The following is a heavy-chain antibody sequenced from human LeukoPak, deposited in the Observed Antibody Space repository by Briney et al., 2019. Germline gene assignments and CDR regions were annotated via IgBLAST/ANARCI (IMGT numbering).Heavy chain of an antibody. D-gene: IGHD2-15*01. J-gene: IGHJ3*02. Sequence: ASVKVSCKASGGTFSSYTISWVRQAPGQGLEWMGRIIPILGIANYAQKFQGRVTITADKSTSTAYMELSSLRSEDTAVYYCARDADIVVSGAFDIWGQGTMVTVSS. V-gene: IGHV1-69*04. CDR2: IIPILGIA. CDR3: ARDADIVVSGAFDI. CDR1: GGTFSSYT.